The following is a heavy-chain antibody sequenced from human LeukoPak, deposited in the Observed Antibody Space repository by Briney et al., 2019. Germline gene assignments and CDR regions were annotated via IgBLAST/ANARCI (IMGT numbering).Heavy chain of an antibody. CDR1: ADSISSHY. D-gene: IGHD4-17*01. CDR3: ARDLVTVTKGFDI. Sequence: SETLSLTCAVSADSISSHYWTWIRQPPAKGLEWIGYISYIGSTNYNPSLKSRVTISIDTSKSQFSLKLSSVTAADTAVYYCARDLVTVTKGFDIWGQGTMVTVSS. J-gene: IGHJ3*02. CDR2: ISYIGST. V-gene: IGHV4-59*11.